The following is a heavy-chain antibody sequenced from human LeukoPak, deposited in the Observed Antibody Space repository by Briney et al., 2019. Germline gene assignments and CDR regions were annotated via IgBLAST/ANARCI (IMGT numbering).Heavy chain of an antibody. Sequence: GGSLRLSCAASGFIFSDYYMSWIRQAPGKGLVWVSRINSDESSTTYADSVQGRFTISRDNAKNTLYLQMNSLRAEDTAVYYCAREAFQFGEYYFDYWGQGTLVTVSS. V-gene: IGHV3-74*01. D-gene: IGHD3-10*01. J-gene: IGHJ4*02. CDR1: GFIFSDYY. CDR2: INSDESST. CDR3: AREAFQFGEYYFDY.